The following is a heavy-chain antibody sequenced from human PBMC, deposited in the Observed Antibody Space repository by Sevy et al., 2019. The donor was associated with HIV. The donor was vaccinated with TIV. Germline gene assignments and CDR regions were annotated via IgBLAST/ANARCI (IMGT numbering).Heavy chain of an antibody. CDR3: TTDFSDWNYEMGIDY. V-gene: IGHV3-15*01. Sequence: GGSLRLSCAASGFTFSNAWMSWVRQAPGKGLEWVGRIKSKTDGGTTDYAAPVKGRFTISRDDSKNTLYLQMNSLKTEDTAVYYCTTDFSDWNYEMGIDYWGQGTLVTVSS. D-gene: IGHD1-7*01. CDR2: IKSKTDGGTT. J-gene: IGHJ4*02. CDR1: GFTFSNAW.